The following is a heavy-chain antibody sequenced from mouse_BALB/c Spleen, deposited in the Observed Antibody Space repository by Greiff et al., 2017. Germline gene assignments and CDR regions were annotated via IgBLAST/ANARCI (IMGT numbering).Heavy chain of an antibody. CDR3: TRTHYYGSSLYFDY. J-gene: IGHJ2*01. Sequence: QVQLLQPGAELVRPGASVKLSCKASGYTFTSYWINWVKQRPGQGLEWIGNIYPSDSYTNYNQKFKDKATLTVDKSSSTAYMQLSSPTSEDSAVYYCTRTHYYGSSLYFDYWGQGTTLTVSS. D-gene: IGHD1-1*01. CDR2: IYPSDSYT. V-gene: IGHV1-69*02. CDR1: GYTFTSYW.